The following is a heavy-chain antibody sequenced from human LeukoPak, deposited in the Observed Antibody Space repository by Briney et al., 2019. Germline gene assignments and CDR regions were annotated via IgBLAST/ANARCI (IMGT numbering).Heavy chain of an antibody. CDR3: ATIAVAGHDAFAI. CDR2: IYPSGNT. V-gene: IGHV4-30-2*02. D-gene: IGHD6-19*01. J-gene: IGHJ3*02. CDR1: GGSFSSDGYS. Sequence: SETLSLTCAVSGGSFSSDGYSWNWIRQPPGKGLEWIGYIYPSGNTCYNPSLKSRLTISIDTSKNQFSLKLNSVTAADTAVYYCATIAVAGHDAFAIWGQGTMVTVSS.